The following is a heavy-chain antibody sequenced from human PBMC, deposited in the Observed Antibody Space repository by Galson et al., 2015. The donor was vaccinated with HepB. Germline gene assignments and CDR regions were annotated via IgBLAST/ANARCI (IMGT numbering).Heavy chain of an antibody. J-gene: IGHJ4*02. CDR3: ARAAGDSSTYANDY. Sequence: SETLSLTCTVSGASISSSLYYWVWVRQPPEKGLEWIGSIYYTGNTYYKSSLKSRVTISADMSKNQFSLKVNSVTAADTAAYYCARAAGDSSTYANDYWGQGALVTVSS. CDR1: GASISSSLYY. D-gene: IGHD5-18*01. V-gene: IGHV4-39*07. CDR2: IYYTGNT.